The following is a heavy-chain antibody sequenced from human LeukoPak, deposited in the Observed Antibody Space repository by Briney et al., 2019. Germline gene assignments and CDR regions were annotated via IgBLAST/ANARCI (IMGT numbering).Heavy chain of an antibody. CDR2: ISSSSSTI. CDR3: AKDSRLWGVYYYGSGSYYRNTYTEVSGDAFDI. CDR1: GFTFSSYS. Sequence: GGSLRLSCAASGFTFSSYSMNWVRQAPGKGLEWVSYISSSSSTIYYADSVKGRFTISRDNAKNSLYLQMNSLRAGDTAVYYCAKDSRLWGVYYYGSGSYYRNTYTEVSGDAFDIWGQGTMVTVSS. D-gene: IGHD3-10*01. J-gene: IGHJ3*02. V-gene: IGHV3-48*01.